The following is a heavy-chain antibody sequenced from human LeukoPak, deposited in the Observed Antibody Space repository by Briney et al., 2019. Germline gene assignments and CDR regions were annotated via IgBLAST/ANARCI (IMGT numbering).Heavy chain of an antibody. D-gene: IGHD2/OR15-2a*01. Sequence: SGGSLRLSCAASGFIFSDHYMDWVRQAPGKGLEWVALIWYDGSNKYYADSVKGRLTISRDNSKNTLFLQMNSLRAEDTAVYYCAREGPRGNSQFDYWGQGTLVTVSS. V-gene: IGHV3-33*08. CDR3: AREGPRGNSQFDY. CDR1: GFIFSDHY. CDR2: IWYDGSNK. J-gene: IGHJ4*02.